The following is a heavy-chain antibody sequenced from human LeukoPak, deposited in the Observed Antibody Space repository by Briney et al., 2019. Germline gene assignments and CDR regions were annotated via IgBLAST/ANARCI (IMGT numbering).Heavy chain of an antibody. V-gene: IGHV4-59*01. D-gene: IGHD6-19*01. Sequence: SETLSLTCTVSGGSISSYYWSWIRQPPGKGLEWIGYIYYSGSTNYNPSLKSRVTISVDTSKNQFSLKLSSVTAADTAVYYCARGPYSSGWYGAFDIWGQGTMVTVSS. J-gene: IGHJ3*02. CDR1: GGSISSYY. CDR3: ARGPYSSGWYGAFDI. CDR2: IYYSGST.